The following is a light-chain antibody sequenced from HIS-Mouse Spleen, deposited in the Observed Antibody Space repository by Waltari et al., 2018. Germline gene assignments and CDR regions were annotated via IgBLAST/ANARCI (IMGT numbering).Light chain of an antibody. V-gene: IGLV3-1*01. CDR2: QDS. Sequence: SYELTQPPSVSVSPGQTVSITCSGDKLGDQYACWYQQKPGQSPVLVIYQDSKRPSGIPERFSGSNSGNTATLTISGTQAMDEADYYCQAWDSSTYVFGTGTKVTVL. CDR1: KLGDQY. J-gene: IGLJ1*01. CDR3: QAWDSSTYV.